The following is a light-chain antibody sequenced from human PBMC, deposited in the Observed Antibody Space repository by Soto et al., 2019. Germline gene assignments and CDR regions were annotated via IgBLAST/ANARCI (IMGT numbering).Light chain of an antibody. V-gene: IGKV3-20*01. CDR3: QQYDSSPWT. J-gene: IGKJ1*01. CDR1: QSVSRSY. CDR2: GAS. Sequence: EIVLTHSPGTLSLSPGERATLSCRASQSVSRSYLAWYRQKPGQAPRLLIYGASSRASDIPGRFSGSGSGTDFTLTISRLEPEDFAVYYCQQYDSSPWTFGQGTKVDIK.